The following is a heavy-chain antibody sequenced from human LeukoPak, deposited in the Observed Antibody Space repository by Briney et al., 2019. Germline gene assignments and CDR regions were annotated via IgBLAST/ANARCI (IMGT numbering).Heavy chain of an antibody. Sequence: PGGSLRLSCAASGFTFDDHAMHWVRQAPGKGLEWVSGISWNSGSIGYADSVKGRFTISRDNAKNSLYLQMNSLRAEDTALYYCAKDMSGDAGIFDYWGQGTLVTVSS. V-gene: IGHV3-9*01. J-gene: IGHJ4*02. CDR3: AKDMSGDAGIFDY. D-gene: IGHD7-27*01. CDR2: ISWNSGSI. CDR1: GFTFDDHA.